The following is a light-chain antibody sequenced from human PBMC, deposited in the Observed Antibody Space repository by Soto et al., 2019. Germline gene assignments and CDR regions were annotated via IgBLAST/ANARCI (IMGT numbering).Light chain of an antibody. Sequence: DIQMTQSPSTLSASVGDRVTITCRASQSISYWLAWYQQKPGKAPNLLIYKASTLESGVPSRCSGSGSGTEFTLTISSLQPDDFATYYCQQYNIYWTFGQGTKVEIK. J-gene: IGKJ1*01. CDR3: QQYNIYWT. CDR1: QSISYW. V-gene: IGKV1-5*03. CDR2: KAS.